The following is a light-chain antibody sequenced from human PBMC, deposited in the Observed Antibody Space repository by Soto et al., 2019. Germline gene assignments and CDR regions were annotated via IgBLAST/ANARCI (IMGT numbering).Light chain of an antibody. CDR1: SSDVGGYNL. J-gene: IGLJ2*01. V-gene: IGLV2-23*01. CDR2: EGS. Sequence: QSALTQPASVSGSPGQSITISCTGTSSDVGGYNLVSWYQQLPDKAPKLIIYEGSKRPSGVSIRFSGSKSGNTASLTISGLQAEDQSDYYCCSYSGSRTLVFGGGSKVTVL. CDR3: CSYSGSRTLV.